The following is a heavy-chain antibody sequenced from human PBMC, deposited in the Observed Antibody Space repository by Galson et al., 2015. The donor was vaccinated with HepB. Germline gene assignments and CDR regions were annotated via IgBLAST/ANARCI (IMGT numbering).Heavy chain of an antibody. Sequence: SLRLSCAASGFTFSSYTSHWVRQAPGKGLDYVSAITGNGHTTYYADSVKGRFTISRDNSKNTLFLQMGGLRPEDTAVYYCVRTSGTTPSEYWGQGTLVTVSS. V-gene: IGHV3-64D*06. CDR2: ITGNGHTT. CDR3: VRTSGTTPSEY. CDR1: GFTFSSYT. D-gene: IGHD1-14*01. J-gene: IGHJ4*02.